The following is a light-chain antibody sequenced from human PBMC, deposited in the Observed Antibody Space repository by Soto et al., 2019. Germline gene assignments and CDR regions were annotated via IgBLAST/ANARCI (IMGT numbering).Light chain of an antibody. Sequence: EIVLTQSPGTLSLCPGERATLSCWASQSVSSDYLAWYQQKPGQAPRLLIYAASSRATGIPDRFSGSGSGTDFTLTISRLEPEDFAVYYCQQYGTSPWTFGQVTKVEIK. V-gene: IGKV3-20*01. CDR1: QSVSSDY. J-gene: IGKJ1*01. CDR2: AAS. CDR3: QQYGTSPWT.